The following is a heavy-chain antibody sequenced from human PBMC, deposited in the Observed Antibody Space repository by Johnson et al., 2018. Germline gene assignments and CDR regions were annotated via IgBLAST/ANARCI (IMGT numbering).Heavy chain of an antibody. CDR2: ISYDGSNK. V-gene: IGHV3-30-3*01. D-gene: IGHD1-1*01. CDR1: GFTFSSYA. J-gene: IGHJ6*03. Sequence: QVQLVQSGGGVVQPGRSMRLSCVASGFTFSSYAMHWVRQAPGKGLEWVAIISYDGSNKYFADSVKGRFTISRDNSKNTRYLQMNSLRAEDTAVYYCATSFTGTDYYDYYMHVWGKGTTVTVSS. CDR3: ATSFTGTDYYDYYMHV.